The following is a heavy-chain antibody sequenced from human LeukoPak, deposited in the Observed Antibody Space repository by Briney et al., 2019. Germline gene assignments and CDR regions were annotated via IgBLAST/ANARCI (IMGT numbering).Heavy chain of an antibody. D-gene: IGHD3-10*01. CDR2: IYYSGST. J-gene: IGHJ5*02. CDR3: ARDREVRGVNGGFDP. CDR1: GGSISSYY. Sequence: SETLSLTCTVSGGSISSYYWSWIRPPPGKGLEWIGYIYYSGSTNYNPSLKSRVTISVDTSKNQFSLKLSSVTAADTAVYYCARDREVRGVNGGFDPWGQGTLVTVSS. V-gene: IGHV4-59*01.